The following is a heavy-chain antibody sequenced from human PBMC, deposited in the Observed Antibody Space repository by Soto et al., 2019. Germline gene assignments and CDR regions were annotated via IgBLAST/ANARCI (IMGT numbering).Heavy chain of an antibody. CDR2: IIPIFGTA. Sequence: QVQLVQSGAEVKKPGSSVKVSCKASGGTFSSYAISWLRQAPGQGLEWMGGIIPIFGTANYAQKFQGRVTITADESTSTAYMELSSLRSEDTAVYYCARTLTMVRGIYYYGMDVWGQGTTVTVPS. J-gene: IGHJ6*02. D-gene: IGHD3-10*01. CDR3: ARTLTMVRGIYYYGMDV. V-gene: IGHV1-69*01. CDR1: GGTFSSYA.